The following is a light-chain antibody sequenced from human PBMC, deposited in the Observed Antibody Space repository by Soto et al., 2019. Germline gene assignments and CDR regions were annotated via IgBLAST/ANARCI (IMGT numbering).Light chain of an antibody. CDR1: QSVTTY. Sequence: ETMMTQSPDTLSVSLGERATLSCRASQSVTTYLAWYQQKPGQAPRLLIYDASTRATGIPARFSGSGSGTDFTLTISSLEPEDFAVYYCQQYGSSPQTFGQGTKVDIK. J-gene: IGKJ1*01. CDR3: QQYGSSPQT. V-gene: IGKV3-20*01. CDR2: DAS.